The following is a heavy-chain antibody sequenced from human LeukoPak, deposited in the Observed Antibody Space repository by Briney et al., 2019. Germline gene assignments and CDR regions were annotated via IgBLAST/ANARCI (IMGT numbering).Heavy chain of an antibody. Sequence: GGSLRLSCAASGFTFSNYAMSWVRQAPGKGPEWVSGISGSGDTTYYADSVKGRFTISRDNSKNTLYLQMNSLGAEDTAVYYCGKDRSDNSSWYCMDVWGQGTTVTVSS. D-gene: IGHD6-19*01. J-gene: IGHJ6*02. V-gene: IGHV3-23*01. CDR1: GFTFSNYA. CDR2: ISGSGDTT. CDR3: GKDRSDNSSWYCMDV.